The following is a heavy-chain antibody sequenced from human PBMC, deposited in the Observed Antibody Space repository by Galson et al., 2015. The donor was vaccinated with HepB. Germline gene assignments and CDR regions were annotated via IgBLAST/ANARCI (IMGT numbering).Heavy chain of an antibody. Sequence: SVKVSCKASGYTFTGDYMHWVRQAPGQGLEWMGWINPNSGGTNYAQKFQGRVTMTRDTSISTAYMELSRLRSDDMAVYYCAREPRDYYYGMDVWGQGTTVIVSS. CDR1: GYTFTGDY. D-gene: IGHD3-10*01. V-gene: IGHV1-2*02. J-gene: IGHJ6*02. CDR3: AREPRDYYYGMDV. CDR2: INPNSGGT.